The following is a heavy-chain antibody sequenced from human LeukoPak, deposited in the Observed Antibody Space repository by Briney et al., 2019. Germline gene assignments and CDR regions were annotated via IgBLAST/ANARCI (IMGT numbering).Heavy chain of an antibody. J-gene: IGHJ6*02. Sequence: SETLSLTCAVSGGSVSSGSYYWSWIRQPPGKGLEWIGYIYYSGSTNYNPSLKSRVTISVDTSKNQFSLRLSSVTAADTAVYYCARDNQRLYYGMDVWGQGTTVTVSS. CDR1: GGSVSSGSYY. V-gene: IGHV4-61*01. CDR2: IYYSGST. CDR3: ARDNQRLYYGMDV.